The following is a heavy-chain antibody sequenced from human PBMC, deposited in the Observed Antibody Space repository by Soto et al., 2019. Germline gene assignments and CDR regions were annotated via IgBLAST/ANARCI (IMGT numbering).Heavy chain of an antibody. Sequence: PGGSLRLSCAASGFTFSSYSMNWVRQAPGKGLEWVSSISSSSSYIYYADSVKGRFTISRDNAKNSLYLQMNSLRAEDTAVYYCARGEQWLLPPSPFDYWGQGTLVTVSS. CDR2: ISSSSSYI. D-gene: IGHD5-12*01. V-gene: IGHV3-21*01. J-gene: IGHJ4*02. CDR1: GFTFSSYS. CDR3: ARGEQWLLPPSPFDY.